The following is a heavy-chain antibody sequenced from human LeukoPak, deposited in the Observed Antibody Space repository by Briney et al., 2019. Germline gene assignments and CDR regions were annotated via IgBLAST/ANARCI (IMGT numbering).Heavy chain of an antibody. J-gene: IGHJ4*02. CDR2: INWNGGST. V-gene: IGHV3-20*04. CDR1: GFTFDDYG. CDR3: ARGPTYYDILTGHLDY. Sequence: PGGSLRLSCAASGFTFDDYGMSWVRQAAGKGLEWVSGINWNGGSTGYADSVKGRFTISRDNAKNSLYLQMNSLRAEDTALYYCARGPTYYDILTGHLDYWGQGTLVTVSS. D-gene: IGHD3-9*01.